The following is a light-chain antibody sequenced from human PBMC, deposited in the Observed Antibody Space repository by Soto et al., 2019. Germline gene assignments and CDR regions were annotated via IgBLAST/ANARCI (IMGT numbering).Light chain of an antibody. Sequence: TQSPATLSVSPGERATLSCRASQSVATNLAWYQQRPGQAPRLLIYGASKRAIGLPARFSGSGSGTEFTLTITSLQSEDFAVYYCQQYNNWPQTFGQGTKV. CDR3: QQYNNWPQT. V-gene: IGKV3-15*01. J-gene: IGKJ1*01. CDR1: QSVATN. CDR2: GAS.